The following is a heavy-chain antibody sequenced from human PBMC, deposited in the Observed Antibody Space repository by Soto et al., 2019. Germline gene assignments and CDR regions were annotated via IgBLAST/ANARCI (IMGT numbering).Heavy chain of an antibody. D-gene: IGHD5-18*01. CDR3: ARQVDTAMVRRYGMDV. V-gene: IGHV5-10-1*01. J-gene: IGHJ6*02. Sequence: PGESLKISCKGSGYSFTSYWISWVRQMPGKGLEWMGRIDPSDSYTNYSPSFQGHVTISADKSISTAYLQWSSLKASDTAMYYCARQVDTAMVRRYGMDVWGQGTTVPVSS. CDR1: GYSFTSYW. CDR2: IDPSDSYT.